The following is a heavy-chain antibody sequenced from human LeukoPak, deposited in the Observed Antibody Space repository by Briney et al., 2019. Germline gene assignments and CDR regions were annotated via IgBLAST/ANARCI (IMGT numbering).Heavy chain of an antibody. CDR2: IYYSGST. V-gene: IGHV4-39*01. CDR3: ARQGTDSGSSVDY. Sequence: SETLSLTCTVSGGPISSSSYYWGWIRQPPGKGLEWIGSIYYSGSTYYNPSLKSRVTISVDTSKNQFSLKLSSVTAADTAVYYCARQGTDSGSSVDYWGQGTLVTVSS. J-gene: IGHJ4*02. D-gene: IGHD1-26*01. CDR1: GGPISSSSYY.